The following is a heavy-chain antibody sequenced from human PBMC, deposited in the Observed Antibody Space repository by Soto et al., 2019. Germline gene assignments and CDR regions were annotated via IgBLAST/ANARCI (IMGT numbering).Heavy chain of an antibody. V-gene: IGHV3-30-3*01. J-gene: IGHJ3*02. CDR3: AGGGSVLDAFDI. D-gene: IGHD1-26*01. Sequence: QVQLVESGGGVVQPGRSLRLSCAASGFTFSSYAMHWVRQAPGKGLEWVAVISYDGSNKYYADSVKGRFTISRDNSKNTLYLQMNSLRAEDTGVYYCAGGGSVLDAFDIWGQGTMVTVSS. CDR1: GFTFSSYA. CDR2: ISYDGSNK.